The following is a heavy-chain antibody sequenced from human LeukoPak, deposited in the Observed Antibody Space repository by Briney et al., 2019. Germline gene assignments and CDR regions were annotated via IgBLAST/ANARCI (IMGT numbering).Heavy chain of an antibody. CDR3: ARNPDYGDYVWPFDY. Sequence: ASVKVSCKASGYTLTCYYMHWVRQAPGQGLEWMGWINPNSGGTNYAQTFQGRVTMTRDTSISTAYMELSRLRSDDTAVYYCARNPDYGDYVWPFDYWGQGTLVTVSS. V-gene: IGHV1-2*02. CDR1: GYTLTCYY. CDR2: INPNSGGT. D-gene: IGHD4-17*01. J-gene: IGHJ4*02.